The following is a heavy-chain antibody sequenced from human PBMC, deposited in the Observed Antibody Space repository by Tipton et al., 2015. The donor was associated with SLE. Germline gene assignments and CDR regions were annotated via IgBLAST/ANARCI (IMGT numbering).Heavy chain of an antibody. Sequence: TLSLTCTVSGGSISSYYWSWIRQPPGKGLEWIGYIYYSGSTNYNPSLKSRVTISVDTSKNQLSLKLSSVTAADTAVYYCARTPVDYYDSSGYPLGFDYWGQGTLVTVSS. CDR2: IYYSGST. J-gene: IGHJ4*02. CDR3: ARTPVDYYDSSGYPLGFDY. V-gene: IGHV4-59*07. D-gene: IGHD3-22*01. CDR1: GGSISSYY.